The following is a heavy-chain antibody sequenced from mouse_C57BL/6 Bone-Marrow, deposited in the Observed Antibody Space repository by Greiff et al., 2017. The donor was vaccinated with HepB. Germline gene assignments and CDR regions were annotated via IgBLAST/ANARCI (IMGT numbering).Heavy chain of an antibody. J-gene: IGHJ4*01. CDR2: IDPSDSET. CDR3: ASGGDGYQGAMDY. CDR1: GYTFTSYW. V-gene: IGHV1-52*01. Sequence: QVQLQQPGAALVRPGSSVKLSCTASGYTFTSYWMHWVKQRPIQGLEWIGNIDPSDSETHYNQKFKDKATLTVDKYSSTAYMQLSSLTSEDSAVYYCASGGDGYQGAMDYWGQGTSVTVSS. D-gene: IGHD2-3*01.